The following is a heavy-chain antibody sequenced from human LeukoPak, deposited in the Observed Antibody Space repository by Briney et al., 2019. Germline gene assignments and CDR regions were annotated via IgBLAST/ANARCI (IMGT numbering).Heavy chain of an antibody. D-gene: IGHD3-22*01. Sequence: GASVKVSCKASGYTFISYYMHWVRQAPGQGLEWMGIINPSGGGTSYAQKFQGRVTMTRDTSTSTVYMELSSLRSEDTAVYYCANTYYYDSSGYYVVYYFDYWGQGTLVTVSS. CDR1: GYTFISYY. J-gene: IGHJ4*02. V-gene: IGHV1-46*01. CDR2: INPSGGGT. CDR3: ANTYYYDSSGYYVVYYFDY.